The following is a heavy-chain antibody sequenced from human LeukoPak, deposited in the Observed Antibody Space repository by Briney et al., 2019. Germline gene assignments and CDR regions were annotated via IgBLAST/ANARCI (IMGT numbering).Heavy chain of an antibody. Sequence: PGGSLRLSCAASGFTFSTYWMSWVRQAPGKGLEWVANIKQDGSEKYYADSVKGRSTISRGNSKNTLYLQMNSLRAEDTAVYYCAKSLQTDYYYYYGMDVWGQGTTVTVSS. D-gene: IGHD1-1*01. CDR3: AKSLQTDYYYYYGMDV. V-gene: IGHV3-7*01. CDR2: IKQDGSEK. CDR1: GFTFSTYW. J-gene: IGHJ6*02.